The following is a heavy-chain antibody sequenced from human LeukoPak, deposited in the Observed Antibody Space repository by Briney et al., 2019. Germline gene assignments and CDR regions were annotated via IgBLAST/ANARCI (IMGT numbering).Heavy chain of an antibody. CDR3: ASNLIVVRSFDY. J-gene: IGHJ4*02. Sequence: PSETLSLTCTVSGGSISSGSYYWSWLRQPGGKGLEWIGRIYTSGSTNYNPSLKSRVTISVDTSKNQFSLKLSSVTAADTAVYYCASNLIVVRSFDYWGQGSLVTVSS. CDR1: GGSISSGSYY. V-gene: IGHV4-61*02. CDR2: IYTSGST. D-gene: IGHD3-22*01.